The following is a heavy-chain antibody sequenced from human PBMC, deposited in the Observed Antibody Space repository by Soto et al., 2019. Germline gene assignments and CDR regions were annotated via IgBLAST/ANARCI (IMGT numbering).Heavy chain of an antibody. J-gene: IGHJ4*02. CDR3: ARATTVTDY. V-gene: IGHV3-72*01. D-gene: IGHD4-17*01. Sequence: PGGSLRLPCAASGFTFNDHYMDWVRKAQGKGLEWVGRTRNKANSHTTEYAASVKGRFTISRDDSKNSLYLQMNSLKVEYTAVYYCARATTVTDYWGQGALVTFSS. CDR2: TRNKANSHTT. CDR1: GFTFNDHY.